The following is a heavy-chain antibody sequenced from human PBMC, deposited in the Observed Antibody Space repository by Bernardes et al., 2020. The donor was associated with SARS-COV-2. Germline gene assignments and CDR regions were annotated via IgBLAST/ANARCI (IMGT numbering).Heavy chain of an antibody. CDR1: GCSISGYY. V-gene: IGHV4-59*01. Sequence: SETLSLTCTVSGCSISGYYWSWVRQPPGKGLEWIGYLSYDGVSNYSPSLESRVTISIDTSQNQFSLKLSSVTAADTAVYYCARGAGIPQVLDFWARGTLVTVSS. CDR2: LSYDGVS. J-gene: IGHJ4*02. CDR3: ARGAGIPQVLDF.